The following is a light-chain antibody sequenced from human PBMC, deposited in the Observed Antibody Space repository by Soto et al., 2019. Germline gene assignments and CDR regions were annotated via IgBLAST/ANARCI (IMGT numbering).Light chain of an antibody. J-gene: IGKJ1*01. Sequence: IQLTQSPFTLSVSSGETVTVNCGASQSVSGWLAWYQQKPGEAPKLLIYDASALPRGVPSRFSGSGSGTEFTLTISSLQPNDFATYYCQHYNSYSEAFGQGTKVDI. V-gene: IGKV1-5*01. CDR3: QHYNSYSEA. CDR2: DAS. CDR1: QSVSGW.